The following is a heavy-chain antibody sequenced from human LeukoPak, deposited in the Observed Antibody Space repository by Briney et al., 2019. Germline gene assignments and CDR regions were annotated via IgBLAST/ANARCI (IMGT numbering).Heavy chain of an antibody. Sequence: ASVKVSCKASGYTFTGYYMHWVRQAPGQGLEWMGWINPNSGGTNYAQKFQGRVTMTRVTSISTAYMELSRLRSDDTAVYYCARDMSYDSSGFDYWGQGTLVTVSS. CDR3: ARDMSYDSSGFDY. D-gene: IGHD3-22*01. V-gene: IGHV1-2*02. CDR2: INPNSGGT. J-gene: IGHJ4*02. CDR1: GYTFTGYY.